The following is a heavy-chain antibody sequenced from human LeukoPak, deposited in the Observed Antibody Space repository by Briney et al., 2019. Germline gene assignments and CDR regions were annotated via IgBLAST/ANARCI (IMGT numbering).Heavy chain of an antibody. J-gene: IGHJ4*02. CDR1: GFTFDRYW. CDR2: ITTDGSGT. D-gene: IGHD1-26*01. V-gene: IGHV3-74*01. Sequence: GGPLRLSCADSGFTFDRYWMHWVRQPPGKGLSWVSHITTDGSGTSYADSVKGRFTISRDNAKKTLYLQMNSLRAEDTAVYYCARGAVAGANFDYWGLGTLVTVSS. CDR3: ARGAVAGANFDY.